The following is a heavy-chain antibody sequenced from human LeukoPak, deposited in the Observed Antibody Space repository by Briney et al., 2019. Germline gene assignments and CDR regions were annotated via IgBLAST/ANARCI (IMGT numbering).Heavy chain of an antibody. V-gene: IGHV3-33*06. CDR2: ISYDGSNK. J-gene: IGHJ4*02. D-gene: IGHD2-2*01. CDR3: AKIISYCSSTSCYPYYFDY. Sequence: PGRSLRLSCAASGFTFSSFAMHWVRQAPGKGLEWVTVISYDGSNKYYADSVKGRFTISRDNSKNTLYLQMNSLRAEDTAVYYCAKIISYCSSTSCYPYYFDYWGQGTLVTVSS. CDR1: GFTFSSFA.